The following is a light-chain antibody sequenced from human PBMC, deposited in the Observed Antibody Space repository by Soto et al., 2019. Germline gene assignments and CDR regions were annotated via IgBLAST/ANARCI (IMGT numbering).Light chain of an antibody. CDR2: KAS. V-gene: IGKV1-5*03. CDR3: QQYNSYPLT. Sequence: DIQMTQSPSTLSASVGDRVTITCRASQSISSWLAWYQQKPGKAPKLLIYKASSLESGVPSRFSGSGSGTDFIFTFSSLQPDDFATYYCQQYNSYPLTFGGGTKVDIK. CDR1: QSISSW. J-gene: IGKJ4*02.